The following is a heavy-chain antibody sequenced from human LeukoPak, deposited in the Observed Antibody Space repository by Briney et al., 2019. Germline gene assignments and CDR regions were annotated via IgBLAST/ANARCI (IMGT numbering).Heavy chain of an antibody. CDR1: GYSISSGYY. CDR2: IYHSGST. CDR3: ARAGGATTSFDY. V-gene: IGHV4-38-2*02. J-gene: IGHJ4*02. D-gene: IGHD1-26*01. Sequence: SETLSLTCSVSGYSISSGYYWGWIRQPPGKGLEWIGSIYHSGSTHNHPSLKSRVIISVDTSKNQFSLKLSSATAADTAVYYCARAGGATTSFDYWGQGTLVTVSS.